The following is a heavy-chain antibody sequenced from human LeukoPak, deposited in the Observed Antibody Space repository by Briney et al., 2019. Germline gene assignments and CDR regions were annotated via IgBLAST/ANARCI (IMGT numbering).Heavy chain of an antibody. CDR3: TTGEYYYDSGGYYHARNYFDY. J-gene: IGHJ4*02. Sequence: GGSLRLSCAASGFTFSNGWMSWVRQTPGKGLEWVGRIKSKAYGGTTDYAADVKGRFTISRDDSKNTLYLQMNSLKTEDTAVYFCTTGEYYYDSGGYYHARNYFDYWGQGTLVTVSA. CDR1: GFTFSNGW. CDR2: IKSKAYGGTT. V-gene: IGHV3-15*01. D-gene: IGHD3-22*01.